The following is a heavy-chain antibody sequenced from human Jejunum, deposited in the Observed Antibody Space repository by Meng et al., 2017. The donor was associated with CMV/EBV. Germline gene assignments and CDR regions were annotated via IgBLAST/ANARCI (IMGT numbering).Heavy chain of an antibody. D-gene: IGHD1-26*01. Sequence: VPLQQWGAGLLNPSETLALTCGVYGAAFSGYWGWVRQPPGKGLEWIGEITHSGSTNYNVSLKSRVTISIDTSKNQFSLKLSSVTATDTAVYYCAPGFRSWSGSYSSWGQGTLVTVSS. V-gene: IGHV4-34*01. CDR3: APGFRSWSGSYSS. CDR1: GAAFSGY. J-gene: IGHJ4*02. CDR2: ITHSGST.